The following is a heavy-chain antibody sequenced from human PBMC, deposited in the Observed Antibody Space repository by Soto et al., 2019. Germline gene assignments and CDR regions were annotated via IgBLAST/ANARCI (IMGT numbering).Heavy chain of an antibody. CDR1: GFTFSSYS. V-gene: IGHV3-48*01. J-gene: IGHJ4*02. D-gene: IGHD6-19*01. CDR2: ISSSSSTI. CDR3: ARGSAPDFGY. Sequence: GGSLRLSCAASGFTFSSYSMNWVRQAPGKGLEWVSYISSSSSTIYYAVSVKGRFTTSRDNAKNSLYLQMNSLRAEDTAVYYCARGSAPDFGYWGQGTLVTVSS.